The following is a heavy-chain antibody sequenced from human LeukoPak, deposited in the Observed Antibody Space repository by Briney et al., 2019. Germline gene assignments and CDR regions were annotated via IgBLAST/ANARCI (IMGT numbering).Heavy chain of an antibody. Sequence: TSETLSLTCTVSGGSISSGGYYWSWIRQHPGKGLEWIGYIYYSGSTYYNPSLKSRVTISVDTSKNQFSLKLSSVTAADTAVYYCARQRPNDLLRMNPWGQGTLVTVSS. J-gene: IGHJ5*02. D-gene: IGHD3-22*01. V-gene: IGHV4-31*03. CDR3: ARQRPNDLLRMNP. CDR2: IYYSGST. CDR1: GGSISSGGYY.